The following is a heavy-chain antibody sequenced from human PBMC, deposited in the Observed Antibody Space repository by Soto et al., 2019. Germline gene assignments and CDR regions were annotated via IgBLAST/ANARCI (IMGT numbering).Heavy chain of an antibody. D-gene: IGHD2-21*01. V-gene: IGHV3-21*01. CDR1: GFTFSSYS. J-gene: IGHJ5*02. CDR3: ARDVNGGFCGA. CDR2: ISSRNNDM. Sequence: EVQRVESGGGLVKPGGSLGLSCAASGFTFSSYSMNWVRQAPGKGLEWVSTISSRNNDMYYVDSVKGRFTISRDNARNSVYLQMNSLRADDTAVYYCARDVNGGFCGAWGQGTLVTVSS.